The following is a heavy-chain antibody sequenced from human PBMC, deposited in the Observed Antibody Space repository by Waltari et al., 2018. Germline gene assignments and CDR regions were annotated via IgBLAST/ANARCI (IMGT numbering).Heavy chain of an antibody. CDR3: ARHLGGGDCYDY. D-gene: IGHD2-21*01. CDR2: IYYSGST. V-gene: IGHV4-39*07. J-gene: IGHJ4*02. CDR1: GGSISSSSYY. Sequence: QLQLQESGPGLVKPSETLSLTCTVSGGSISSSSYYWGWIRQPPGKGLGWIGSIYYSGSTYYNPSLKSRVTISVDTSKNQFSLKLSSVTAADTAVYYCARHLGGGDCYDYWGQGTLVTVSS.